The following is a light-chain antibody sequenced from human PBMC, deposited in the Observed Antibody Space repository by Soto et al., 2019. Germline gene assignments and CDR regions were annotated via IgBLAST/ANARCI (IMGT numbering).Light chain of an antibody. CDR2: DAS. Sequence: EIVLTQSPATLSLSPGERATLSCRASQSVSSYLAWYQQKPGQAPRLLIYDASNRATGIPARFSGSGSGTDFTLTISSLEPEDFAVYYCQQRSKWPRFNFGPWTKVDIK. CDR1: QSVSSY. V-gene: IGKV3-11*01. CDR3: QQRSKWPRFN. J-gene: IGKJ3*01.